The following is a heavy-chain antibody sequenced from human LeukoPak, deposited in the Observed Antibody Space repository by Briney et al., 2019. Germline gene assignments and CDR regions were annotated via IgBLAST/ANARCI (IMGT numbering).Heavy chain of an antibody. CDR1: GFSFRTSG. D-gene: IGHD3-10*01. CDR2: ISKDGRKN. Sequence: GALRLSCEASGFSFRTSGVHWVPQAPGKGLEWMAVISKDGRKNHYADSVKGRFTISRDNSKSTLFLQMNSLRPEDTAIYYCARDLLNYGSAYYDVGIFDSWGQGTLVTVSS. V-gene: IGHV3-30*04. J-gene: IGHJ4*02. CDR3: ARDLLNYGSAYYDVGIFDS.